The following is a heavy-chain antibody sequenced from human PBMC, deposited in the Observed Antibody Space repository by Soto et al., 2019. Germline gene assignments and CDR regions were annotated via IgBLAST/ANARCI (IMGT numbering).Heavy chain of an antibody. Sequence: EVQLVESGGNLIQPGGSLRLSCAASGFTVTNKYMTWVRQAPGKGLEWVSLIYSGGATSYADSVKGRFTISRDNSKDILYLQVNSLRAEDTAVYYCARVDYGDYGWYFDLWGRVTLVTVSS. CDR1: GFTVTNKY. D-gene: IGHD4-17*01. CDR3: ARVDYGDYGWYFDL. CDR2: IYSGGAT. J-gene: IGHJ2*01. V-gene: IGHV3-53*01.